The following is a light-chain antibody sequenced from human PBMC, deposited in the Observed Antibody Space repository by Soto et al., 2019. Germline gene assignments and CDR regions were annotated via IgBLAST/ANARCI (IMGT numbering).Light chain of an antibody. J-gene: IGKJ1*01. CDR2: GAS. CDR1: QSVSSSN. Sequence: EIVLTQSPGTLSLSPGERATLSCRASQSVSSSNLAWYQQKPGQAPRLLINGASGRATGIPDRFSGSGSGTDFTLTISRLEPEDFAVYYCQQYGTSTPGTFGQGTKVDIK. CDR3: QQYGTSTPGT. V-gene: IGKV3-20*01.